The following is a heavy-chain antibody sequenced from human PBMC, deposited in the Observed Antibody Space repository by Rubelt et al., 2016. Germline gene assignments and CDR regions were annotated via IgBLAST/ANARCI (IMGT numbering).Heavy chain of an antibody. V-gene: IGHV3-21*01. Sequence: GEGRFTISRDNAKNSLYLQMYSLRAEDTAVYYCARSYYDFWSGYYTGAFDIWGQGTMVTVSS. D-gene: IGHD3-3*01. CDR3: ARSYYDFWSGYYTGAFDI. J-gene: IGHJ3*02.